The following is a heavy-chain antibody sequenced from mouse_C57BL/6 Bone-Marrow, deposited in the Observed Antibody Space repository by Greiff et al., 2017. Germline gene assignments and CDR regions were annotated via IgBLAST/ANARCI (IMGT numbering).Heavy chain of an antibody. V-gene: IGHV1-81*01. CDR3: ARPIYYYGSSPWFAY. CDR2: IYPRSGNN. J-gene: IGHJ3*01. CDR1: GYTFPSYG. Sequence: QVQLKESGAELARPGASVKLSCQASGYTFPSYGISWVKQRTGQGLEWIGEIYPRSGNNYYTEKFKGTATLTADKSSSTAYMELRSLTSEDSAVYFCARPIYYYGSSPWFAYWGQGTLVTVSA. D-gene: IGHD1-1*01.